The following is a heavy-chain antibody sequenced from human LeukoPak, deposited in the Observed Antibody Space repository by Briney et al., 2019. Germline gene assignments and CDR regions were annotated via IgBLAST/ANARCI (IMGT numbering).Heavy chain of an antibody. D-gene: IGHD1-1*01. Sequence: PGGSLRLSCAASGFTFSSYGVHWVRQAPGKGLEWVAFIRYDGSNKYYADSVKGRFTISRDNSKNTLYLQMNSLRAEDTAVYYCAKDVVGTTYYFDYWGQGTLVTVSS. J-gene: IGHJ4*02. CDR3: AKDVVGTTYYFDY. CDR1: GFTFSSYG. CDR2: IRYDGSNK. V-gene: IGHV3-30*02.